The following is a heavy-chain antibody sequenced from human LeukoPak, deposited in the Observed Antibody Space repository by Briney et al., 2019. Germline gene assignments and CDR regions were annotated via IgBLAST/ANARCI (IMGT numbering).Heavy chain of an antibody. D-gene: IGHD4-23*01. Sequence: GGSLRLSCAASGFILSNHWMHWVRQAPGKGLVWVSRIDRDGSRINYADSVKGRFSISRDNGKNTLFLQMNSLRAEDAAVYYCVRGNDYGGPHYWGQGTLVTVSS. CDR3: VRGNDYGGPHY. J-gene: IGHJ4*02. V-gene: IGHV3-74*01. CDR1: GFILSNHW. CDR2: IDRDGSRI.